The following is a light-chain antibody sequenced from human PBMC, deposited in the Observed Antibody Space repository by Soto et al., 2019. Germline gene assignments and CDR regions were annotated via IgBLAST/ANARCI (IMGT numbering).Light chain of an antibody. CDR2: EVS. V-gene: IGLV2-8*01. J-gene: IGLJ2*01. CDR1: SSDVGRYNY. CDR3: CSYAGGYTHAV. Sequence: QSALTQPPSASGSPGQSVTISCTGTSSDVGRYNYISWYQQHPGKAPKLMIYEVSKRPSGVPDRFSGSKSGNTASLTVSGLQAEDEADYYCCSYAGGYTHAVFGGGTKLTVL.